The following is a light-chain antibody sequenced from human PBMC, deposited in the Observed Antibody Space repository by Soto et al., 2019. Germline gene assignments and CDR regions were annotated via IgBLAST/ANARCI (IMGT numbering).Light chain of an antibody. Sequence: DIQMTQSPSTLSASVGDRVTITCRASQSINNWLAWYQQKPGKAPKVLIYDASSLESGVPSRFSGSGSGTEFTLTITSLQPDDFATYYCQQYNSYTTWAFGQGTKVEIK. J-gene: IGKJ1*01. CDR2: DAS. CDR1: QSINNW. CDR3: QQYNSYTTWA. V-gene: IGKV1-5*01.